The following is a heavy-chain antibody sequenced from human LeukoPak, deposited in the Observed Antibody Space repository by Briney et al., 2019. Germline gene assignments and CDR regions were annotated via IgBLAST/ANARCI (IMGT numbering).Heavy chain of an antibody. CDR2: ITSGDGSP. Sequence: GGSLRLSCAASGFTFGTSAMSWVRQTPEKGLEWVSTITSGDGSPYYADSVKGRFTISRDNSNNMLYLQMNSLRAEDTAVYYCTKRGAYYVDYWGRGIPVTVSS. D-gene: IGHD3-16*01. V-gene: IGHV3-23*01. J-gene: IGHJ4*02. CDR3: TKRGAYYVDY. CDR1: GFTFGTSA.